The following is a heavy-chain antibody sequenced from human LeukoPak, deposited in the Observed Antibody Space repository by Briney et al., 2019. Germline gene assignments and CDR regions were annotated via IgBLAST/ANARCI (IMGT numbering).Heavy chain of an antibody. J-gene: IGHJ3*02. CDR2: ISGSGGST. CDR3: AKLHYDSSGPWSFDI. Sequence: PGGSLRLSCAASGFTFSSYAMSWVRQAPGKGPEWVSAISGSGGSTYYADSVKGRFTISRDNSKNTLYLQMNSLRAEDTAVYYCAKLHYDSSGPWSFDIWGQGTMVTVSS. D-gene: IGHD3-22*01. V-gene: IGHV3-23*01. CDR1: GFTFSSYA.